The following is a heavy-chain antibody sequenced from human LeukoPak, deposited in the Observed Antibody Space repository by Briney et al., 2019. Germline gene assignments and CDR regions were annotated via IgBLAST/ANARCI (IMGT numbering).Heavy chain of an antibody. CDR3: ARGRGYSRIYYFDY. V-gene: IGHV4-34*01. CDR2: INHSGST. J-gene: IGHJ4*02. Sequence: SETLSLTCAVYGGSFSGYYWSWIRQPPGKGLEWIEEINHSGSTNYNPSLKSRVTISVDTSKNQFSLKLSSVTAADTAVYYCARGRGYSRIYYFDYWGQGTLVTVSS. D-gene: IGHD5-18*01. CDR1: GGSFSGYY.